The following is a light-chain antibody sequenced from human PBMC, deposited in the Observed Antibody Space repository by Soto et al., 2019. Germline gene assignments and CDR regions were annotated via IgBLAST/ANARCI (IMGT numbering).Light chain of an antibody. Sequence: DIQMTQSPSSLSASVGDRVTITCRASQSISSYLNWYQQKPGKAPKLLIYAASSLQSGVPSRFSGRAAGTDLSISISSLQPEDFATYYCQQSYSTPMTFGQVTKADIK. CDR3: QQSYSTPMT. CDR2: AAS. V-gene: IGKV1-39*01. CDR1: QSISSY. J-gene: IGKJ1*01.